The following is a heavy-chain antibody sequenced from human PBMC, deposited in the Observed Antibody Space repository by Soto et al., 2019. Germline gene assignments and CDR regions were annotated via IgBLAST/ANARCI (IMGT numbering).Heavy chain of an antibody. CDR1: GGSISSSSYY. CDR2: IYYSGST. Sequence: SETLSLTCTVSGGSISSSSYYWGLIRQPPGKGLEWIGSIYYSGSTYYNPSLKSRVTISVDTSKNQFSLKLSSVTAADTAVYYCARNEYYDSSGKNFDYWGQGTLVTVS. J-gene: IGHJ4*02. CDR3: ARNEYYDSSGKNFDY. D-gene: IGHD3-22*01. V-gene: IGHV4-39*01.